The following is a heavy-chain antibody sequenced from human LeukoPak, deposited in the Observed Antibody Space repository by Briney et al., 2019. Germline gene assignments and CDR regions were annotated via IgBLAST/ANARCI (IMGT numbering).Heavy chain of an antibody. CDR1: GFTFSRYS. D-gene: IGHD2/OR15-2a*01. Sequence: GGSLRLSCAASGFTFSRYSMNWVRQAPGKGLEWVAIVWSDASNKYYVDSVKGRFTISRDNAKNSLYLQMNSLRSEDTAIYYCAEGTTGWGQGTLVTVSS. V-gene: IGHV3-33*03. J-gene: IGHJ1*01. CDR3: AEGTTG. CDR2: VWSDASNK.